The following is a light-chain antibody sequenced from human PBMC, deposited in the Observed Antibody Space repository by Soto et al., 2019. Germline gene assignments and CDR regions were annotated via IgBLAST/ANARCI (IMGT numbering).Light chain of an antibody. CDR3: SSYATSRTVV. J-gene: IGLJ2*01. V-gene: IGLV2-14*01. Sequence: QSALTQPASVSGSPGQSITISCTGTSSDVGAYGYVSWYQQHPGKDPKLMMYEVSYRPPGVSNRYSGSKSSNAAYLTISGLQDEDQSDYYCSSYATSRTVVFGGGTTLTAL. CDR1: SSDVGAYGY. CDR2: EVS.